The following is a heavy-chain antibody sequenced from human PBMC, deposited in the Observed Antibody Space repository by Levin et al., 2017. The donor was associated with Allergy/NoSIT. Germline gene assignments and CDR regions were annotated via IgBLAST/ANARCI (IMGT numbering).Heavy chain of an antibody. CDR3: ARGPYGGYDDY. Sequence: GESLKISCKASGYTFTSYGISWVRQAPGQGLEWMGWISAYNGNTNYAQKLQGRVTMTTDTSTSTAYMELRSLRSDDTAVYYCARGPYGGYDDYWGQGTLVTVSS. J-gene: IGHJ4*02. CDR2: ISAYNGNT. V-gene: IGHV1-18*01. D-gene: IGHD5-12*01. CDR1: GYTFTSYG.